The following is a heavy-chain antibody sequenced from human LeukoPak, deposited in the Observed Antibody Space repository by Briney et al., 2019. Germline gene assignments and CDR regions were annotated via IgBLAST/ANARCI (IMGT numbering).Heavy chain of an antibody. J-gene: IGHJ6*02. Sequence: KPGGSLRLSCAASGFTSSRPWMSWVRQAPGKGLEWVAKIKQDGSEKYYVDFVKGRFTISRDNAKNSLYLQMNSLRAEDTAVYYCAKHGYYYAMDVWGQGTTVTVSS. CDR3: AKHGYYYAMDV. CDR2: IKQDGSEK. CDR1: GFTSSRPW. V-gene: IGHV3-7*05.